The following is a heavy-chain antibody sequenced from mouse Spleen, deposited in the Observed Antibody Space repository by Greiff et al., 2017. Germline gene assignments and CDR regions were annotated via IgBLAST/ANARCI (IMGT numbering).Heavy chain of an antibody. J-gene: IGHJ4*01. V-gene: IGHV2-9*02. D-gene: IGHD2-3*01. CDR1: GFSLTSYG. CDR3: AREFYDGYYDYAMDY. Sequence: VQLQQSGPGLVAPSQSLSITCTVSGFSLTSYGVHWVRQPPGKGLEWLGVIWAGGSTNYNSALMSRLSISKDNSKSQVFLKMNSLQTDDTAMYYCAREFYDGYYDYAMDYWGQGTSVTVSS. CDR2: IWAGGST.